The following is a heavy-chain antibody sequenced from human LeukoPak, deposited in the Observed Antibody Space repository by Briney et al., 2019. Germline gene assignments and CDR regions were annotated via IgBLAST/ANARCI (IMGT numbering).Heavy chain of an antibody. J-gene: IGHJ4*02. CDR3: ARSPHDSSGYYYRYFDY. CDR2: INHSGST. CDR1: GGSFSGYY. V-gene: IGHV4-34*01. D-gene: IGHD3-22*01. Sequence: SETLSLTCAVYGGSFSGYYWSWIRQPPGKGLEWIGEINHSGSTNYNPSLKSRVTISVDTSKNQFSLKLSSVTAADTAVYYCARSPHDSSGYYYRYFDYWGQGTLVTVSS.